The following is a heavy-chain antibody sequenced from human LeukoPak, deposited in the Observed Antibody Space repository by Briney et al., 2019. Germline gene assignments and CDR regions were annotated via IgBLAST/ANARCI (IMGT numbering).Heavy chain of an antibody. J-gene: IGHJ4*02. CDR3: ARRGEDGYKFDY. D-gene: IGHD5-24*01. CDR2: NYYSGST. V-gene: IGHV4-39*01. CDR1: GGSISSSSYY. Sequence: SETLSLTCTVSGGSISSSSYYWGWIRQPPGKGLEWIGSNYYSGSTYYNPSLKSRVTISVDTSKNQFSLKLSSVTAADTAVYYCARRGEDGYKFDYWGQGTLVTVSS.